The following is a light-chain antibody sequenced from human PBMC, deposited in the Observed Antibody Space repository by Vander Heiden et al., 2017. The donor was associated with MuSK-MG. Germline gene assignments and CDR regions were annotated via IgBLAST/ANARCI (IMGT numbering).Light chain of an antibody. CDR1: QSVSSSY. CDR3: QQDTSSLT. CDR2: GAS. J-gene: IGKJ4*01. Sequence: EIALTQSPGTLSFSPGERATLSCRSSQSVSSSYLAWYQQKPGQAPRLLIYGASSRATGIPERFSGSGSGTDFTLTISRREPEDFAVYYGQQDTSSLTSGGGTKVEIK. V-gene: IGKV3-20*01.